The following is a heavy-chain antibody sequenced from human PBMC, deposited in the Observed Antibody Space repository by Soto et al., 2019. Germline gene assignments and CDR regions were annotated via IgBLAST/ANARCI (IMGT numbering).Heavy chain of an antibody. CDR1: GYSISSGYY. D-gene: IGHD3-16*01. CDR2: IYHSGST. V-gene: IGHV4-38-2*02. CDR3: ERELGSFGFDY. Sequence: SETLSLTCAVSGYSISSGYYWGWIRQPPGKGLEWIGSIYHSGSTYYNPSLKSRVTISVDTSKNQFSLKLSSVTAADTAVYYCERELGSFGFDYWGPGTMVTVYS. J-gene: IGHJ4*02.